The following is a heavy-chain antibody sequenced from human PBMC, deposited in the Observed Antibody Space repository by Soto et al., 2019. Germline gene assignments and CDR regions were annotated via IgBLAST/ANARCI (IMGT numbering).Heavy chain of an antibody. D-gene: IGHD5-12*01. Sequence: QVRLQESGPGLVKPSETLSVTCTVSGGSISGHSWIWIRQTAGKGLEWVGHIYPSGSTSYNPSLKSRVTMSLDTSNNQFFLNLTSVTTADTAVFDCVRGRSYSVYDFWGPGILVTVSS. V-gene: IGHV4-4*07. CDR3: VRGRSYSVYDF. CDR1: GGSISGHS. CDR2: IYPSGST. J-gene: IGHJ4*02.